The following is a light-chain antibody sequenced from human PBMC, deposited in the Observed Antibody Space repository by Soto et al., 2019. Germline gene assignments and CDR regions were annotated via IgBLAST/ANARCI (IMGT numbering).Light chain of an antibody. V-gene: IGKV3-11*01. CDR1: QSVSSH. CDR3: QQRSNWPT. CDR2: DAS. Sequence: EIVLTQSPGTLSLSPGKRATLSCRASQSVSSHFAWYQQKSGQAPRLLIYDASKRATGIPARFSGSGSGTDFTLTISSLEPEDFAVYYCQQRSNWPTFGQGTRLENK. J-gene: IGKJ5*01.